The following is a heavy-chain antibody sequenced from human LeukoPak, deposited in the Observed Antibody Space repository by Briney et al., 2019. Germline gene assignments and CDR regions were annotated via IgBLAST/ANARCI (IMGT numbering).Heavy chain of an antibody. Sequence: GGSLRLSCAASGFTFSSYSMNWVRQAPGKGLEWVSSISSSSSYIYYADSVKGRFTISRDNAKNSLYLQMNSLRAEDTAVYYCASAATGTTVSTLDYWGQGTLVTVSS. J-gene: IGHJ4*02. V-gene: IGHV3-21*01. CDR3: ASAATGTTVSTLDY. CDR1: GFTFSSYS. D-gene: IGHD1-1*01. CDR2: ISSSSSYI.